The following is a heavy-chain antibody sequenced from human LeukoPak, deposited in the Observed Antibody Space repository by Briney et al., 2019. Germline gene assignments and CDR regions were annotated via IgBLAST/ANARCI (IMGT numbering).Heavy chain of an antibody. J-gene: IGHJ4*02. CDR2: IYYSGST. V-gene: IGHV4-59*12. CDR3: ARDLPLTLDIAVAGRLDY. D-gene: IGHD6-19*01. CDR1: GGSISSYY. Sequence: SETLSLTCTVSGGSISSYYWSWIRQPPGKGLEWIGYIYYSGSTNYNPSLKSRVTISVDTSKNRFSLKLSSVTAADTAVYYCARDLPLTLDIAVAGRLDYWGQGTLVTVSS.